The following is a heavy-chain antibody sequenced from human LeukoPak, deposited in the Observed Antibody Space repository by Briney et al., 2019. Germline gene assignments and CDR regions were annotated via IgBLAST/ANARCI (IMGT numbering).Heavy chain of an antibody. J-gene: IGHJ6*03. CDR1: GYSISSGYY. CDR2: IYHSGST. CDR3: ARVPVGWNDLGRDYYYYMDV. Sequence: PSETLSLTCTVSGYSISSGYYWGWIRQPPGQGLEWIGSIYHSGSTYYNPSLKSRVTISVDTSKNQFSLKLSSVTAADTAVYYCARVPVGWNDLGRDYYYYMDVWGKGTTVTVSS. D-gene: IGHD1-1*01. V-gene: IGHV4-38-2*02.